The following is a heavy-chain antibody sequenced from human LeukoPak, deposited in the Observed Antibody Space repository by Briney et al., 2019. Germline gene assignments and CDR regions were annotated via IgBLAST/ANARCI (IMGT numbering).Heavy chain of an antibody. CDR2: ISGSGGNT. CDR1: GFPFSSYA. CDR3: AKDQYGGNPQYYFDY. J-gene: IGHJ4*02. D-gene: IGHD4-23*01. Sequence: GGSLRLSCAASGFPFSSYAMSWVRQAPGKGLDWVSAISGSGGNTYYAVSVKGRFTISRDNSKNTLYLQMNSLRAEDTAVYYCAKDQYGGNPQYYFDYWGQGTQVTVSS. V-gene: IGHV3-23*01.